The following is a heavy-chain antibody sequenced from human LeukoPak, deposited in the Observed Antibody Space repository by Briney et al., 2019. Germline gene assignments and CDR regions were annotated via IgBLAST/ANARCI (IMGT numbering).Heavy chain of an antibody. CDR2: IWYDGSNK. J-gene: IGHJ4*02. V-gene: IGHV3-33*01. CDR3: ARDRYYYGSGSYLDY. Sequence: PGRSLRLSCAASGFTFSSYGMHWVRQAPGKGLEWVAVIWYDGSNKYYADSVKGRFTISRDNSKNTLYLQMNSLRAEDTAVYYCARDRYYYGSGSYLDYWGQGTLVTVS. D-gene: IGHD3-10*01. CDR1: GFTFSSYG.